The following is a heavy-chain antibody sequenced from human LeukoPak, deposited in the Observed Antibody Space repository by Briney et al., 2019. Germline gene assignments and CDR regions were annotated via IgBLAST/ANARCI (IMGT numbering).Heavy chain of an antibody. CDR1: GCSISSYY. Sequence: SETLSLTCTVSGCSISSYYWSWIRQPPGKGLEWIGYIFYSGSTNYNPSLKSRVTISVYTSKNQFSLKLSSVTAADTAVYYCARLKYYYDASGYRAEYFQHWGQGTLVTVSS. D-gene: IGHD3-22*01. CDR3: ARLKYYYDASGYRAEYFQH. CDR2: IFYSGST. V-gene: IGHV4-59*01. J-gene: IGHJ1*01.